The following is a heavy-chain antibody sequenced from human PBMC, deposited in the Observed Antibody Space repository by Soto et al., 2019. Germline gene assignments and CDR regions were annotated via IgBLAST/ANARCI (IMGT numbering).Heavy chain of an antibody. CDR3: AIGEWLATSFFNF. D-gene: IGHD3-3*01. V-gene: IGHV3-23*01. Sequence: GGALILSCVASWFTFSDYAITWVRQAPGKVLEWVTTIQGSANVTYSADSVKGRFTISRDNSKNTVYVRMNSLKAEDAAVYHCAIGEWLATSFFNFRGKGTLVTVSS. CDR2: IQGSANVT. CDR1: WFTFSDYA. J-gene: IGHJ4*02.